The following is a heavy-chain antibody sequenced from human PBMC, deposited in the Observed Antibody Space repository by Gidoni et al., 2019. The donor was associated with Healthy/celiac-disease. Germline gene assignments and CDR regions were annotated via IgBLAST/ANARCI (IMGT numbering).Heavy chain of an antibody. CDR2: CYYSGSN. CDR3: ARAEYYYGSGSYLNWFDP. D-gene: IGHD3-10*01. J-gene: IGHJ5*02. CDR1: GGSLSSSSYH. Sequence: QLRLQESGPGLGKSSETLSLTCTVSGGSLSSSSYHWGWIRQPPGKGLEWIGSCYYSGSNYYSPSLKSRVTISVDTSKNQFSQKLSSVTAADTAGYYCARAEYYYGSGSYLNWFDPWGQGTLVTVSS. V-gene: IGHV4-39*07.